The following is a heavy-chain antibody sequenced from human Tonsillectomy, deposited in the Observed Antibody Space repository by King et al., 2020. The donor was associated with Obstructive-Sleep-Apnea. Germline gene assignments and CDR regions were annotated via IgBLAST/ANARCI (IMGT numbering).Heavy chain of an antibody. D-gene: IGHD5-18*01. J-gene: IGHJ4*02. V-gene: IGHV4-59*01. CDR3: ARTMDTAMVGNYYFDY. Sequence: QLQESGPGLVKPSETLSLTCTVSGGSISSYYWSWIRQPPGKGLEWIGYIYYSGSTNYNPSLKSRVTISVDTSKNQFSLKLSSVTAADTAVYYCARTMDTAMVGNYYFDYWGQGTLVTVSS. CDR2: IYYSGST. CDR1: GGSISSYY.